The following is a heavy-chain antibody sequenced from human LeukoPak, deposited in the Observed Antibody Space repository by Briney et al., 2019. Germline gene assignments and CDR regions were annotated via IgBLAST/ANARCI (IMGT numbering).Heavy chain of an antibody. CDR3: ARGPVAGNPIYFDY. D-gene: IGHD6-19*01. CDR1: GFTFSSYG. CDR2: IWFDGSKT. V-gene: IGHV3-33*08. J-gene: IGHJ4*02. Sequence: PGGSLRLSCAASGFTFSSYGIHWVRQAPGKGLEWVAVIWFDGSKTYYVDSVKGRFTISRDNSKNTLYLQMNSLRAEDTAVYYCARGPVAGNPIYFDYWGQGTLVTVSS.